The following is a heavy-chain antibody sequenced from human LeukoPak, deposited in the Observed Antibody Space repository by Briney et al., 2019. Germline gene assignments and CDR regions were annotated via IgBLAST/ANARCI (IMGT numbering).Heavy chain of an antibody. J-gene: IGHJ4*02. CDR3: ARVRYYGSGTYFFDY. D-gene: IGHD3-10*01. Sequence: TGGSLRLSCAASGFTVSSNYMSWVRQAPGKGLEWVSVIYSDGSTYYMDSVKGRFTIYRDNSKSKLYLQMNSPRAEDTAVYFCARVRYYGSGTYFFDYWGQGTLVTVSS. CDR2: IYSDGST. CDR1: GFTVSSNY. V-gene: IGHV3-53*01.